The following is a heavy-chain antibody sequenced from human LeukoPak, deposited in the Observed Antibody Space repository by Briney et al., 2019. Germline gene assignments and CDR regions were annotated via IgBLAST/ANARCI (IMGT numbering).Heavy chain of an antibody. Sequence: SETLSLTCAISGVSISSSNWWSWVRQPPEKGLEWIGEIYHSGSLNYNPSLKSRVTISVDKSKNQFSLKLSSVTAADTAVYYCASKANCSGGRCPRGAFDIWGPGTKVTVSS. CDR1: GVSISSSNW. CDR3: ASKANCSGGRCPRGAFDI. J-gene: IGHJ3*02. V-gene: IGHV4-4*02. D-gene: IGHD2-15*01. CDR2: IYHSGSL.